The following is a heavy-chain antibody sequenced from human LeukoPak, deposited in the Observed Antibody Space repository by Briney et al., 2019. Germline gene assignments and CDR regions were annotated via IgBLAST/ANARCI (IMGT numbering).Heavy chain of an antibody. V-gene: IGHV1-69*04. CDR1: GGTFSSYA. CDR3: AREVVPVIHTPQVNYGMDV. CDR2: IIPILGIA. D-gene: IGHD3-16*02. Sequence: SVKVSCKASGGTFSSYAISWVRQAPGQGLEWTGRIIPILGIANYAQKFQGRVTITGDRSTSTAYMELSSLRSEDTAVYYCAREVVPVIHTPQVNYGMDVWGQGTTVTVSS. J-gene: IGHJ6*02.